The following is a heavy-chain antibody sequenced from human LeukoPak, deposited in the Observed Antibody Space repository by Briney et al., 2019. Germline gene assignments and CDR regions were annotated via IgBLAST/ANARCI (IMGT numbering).Heavy chain of an antibody. CDR1: GGSISSYY. CDR3: ARVRLWFGELLPPKSYYMDV. V-gene: IGHV4-39*07. J-gene: IGHJ6*03. Sequence: PSETLSLTCTVSGGSISSYYWSWIRQPPGKGLEWIGSIYYSGSTYYNPSLKSRVTISVDTSKNQFSLKLSSVTAADTAVYYCARVRLWFGELLPPKSYYMDVWGKGTTVTVSS. CDR2: IYYSGST. D-gene: IGHD3-10*01.